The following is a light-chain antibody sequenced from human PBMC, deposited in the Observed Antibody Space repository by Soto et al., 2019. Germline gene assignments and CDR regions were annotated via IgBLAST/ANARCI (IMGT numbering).Light chain of an antibody. Sequence: DIQMTQSPSTLSGSVGDRVTITCRASQTISSWLAWYQQKPGKAPKLLIYKASTLKSGVPSRFSGSGSGTEFTLTISSLQPDDFATYYCQQYNDFSWTFGQVTKVDIK. V-gene: IGKV1-5*03. CDR2: KAS. CDR1: QTISSW. J-gene: IGKJ1*01. CDR3: QQYNDFSWT.